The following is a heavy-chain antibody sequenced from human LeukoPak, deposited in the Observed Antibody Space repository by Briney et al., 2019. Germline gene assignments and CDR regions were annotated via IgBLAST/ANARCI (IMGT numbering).Heavy chain of an antibody. Sequence: GGSLRLSCAASGLTVSSNYMSWVRQAPGKGLEWVSVIYSGGSAYYADSVKGRFTISRDNSKNTLYLQMNSLRAEDTAVYYCARDVTMVRGVIVYWGQGTLVTVSS. J-gene: IGHJ4*02. CDR1: GLTVSSNY. D-gene: IGHD3-10*01. V-gene: IGHV3-53*01. CDR3: ARDVTMVRGVIVY. CDR2: IYSGGSA.